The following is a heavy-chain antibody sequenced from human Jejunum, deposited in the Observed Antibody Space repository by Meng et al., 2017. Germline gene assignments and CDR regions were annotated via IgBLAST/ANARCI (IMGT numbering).Heavy chain of an antibody. V-gene: IGHV3-23*01. CDR2: ISPSGDTT. Sequence: GESLKISCAASGFTFSSYAMTWVRQAPGKGLEWVSFISPSGDTTYYADSVKGRFTISRDNSKSTLYLHMNSLRAEDTAVYYCATESNFDYWGQGTLVTVSS. J-gene: IGHJ4*02. CDR1: GFTFSSYA. CDR3: ATESNFDY.